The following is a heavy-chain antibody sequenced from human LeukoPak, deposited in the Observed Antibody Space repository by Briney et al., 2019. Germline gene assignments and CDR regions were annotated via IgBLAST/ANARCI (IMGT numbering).Heavy chain of an antibody. J-gene: IGHJ4*02. CDR1: GGSISSSSYY. CDR2: IYYSGST. V-gene: IGHV4-39*07. CDR3: ARDPAGVVPHYYFDY. Sequence: SETLSLTCTVSGGSISSSSYYWGWIRQPPGKGLEWIGSIYYSGSTYYNPSLKSRVTISVDTSKNQFSLKLSSVTAADTAVYYCARDPAGVVPHYYFDYWGQGTLITVSS. D-gene: IGHD3-3*01.